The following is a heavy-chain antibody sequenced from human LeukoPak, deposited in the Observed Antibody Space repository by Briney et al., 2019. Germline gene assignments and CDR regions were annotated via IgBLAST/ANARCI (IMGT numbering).Heavy chain of an antibody. CDR3: ARLRGNYLPDY. CDR1: GGSISNYY. Sequence: SETLSLTCAVSGGSISNYYWTWIRQPPGKGLEWIAYIYYSGSTNYNPSLKSRVTISVDTSKNQFSLRLSSVTAADTAVYYCARLRGNYLPDYWGQGTLVTVSS. V-gene: IGHV4-59*01. CDR2: IYYSGST. D-gene: IGHD4-11*01. J-gene: IGHJ4*02.